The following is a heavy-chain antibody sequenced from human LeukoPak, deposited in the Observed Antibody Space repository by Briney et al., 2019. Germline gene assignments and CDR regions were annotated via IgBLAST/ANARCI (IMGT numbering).Heavy chain of an antibody. Sequence: KPSETLSLTCAVYGGSLSGYYWSWIRQPPGKGLEWIGEINHSGSTNYNPSLKSRVTISVDTSKNQFSLKLSSVTAADTAVYYCARGGVGSGSNYFDYWGQGTLVTVSS. V-gene: IGHV4-34*01. D-gene: IGHD3-10*01. CDR2: INHSGST. J-gene: IGHJ4*02. CDR1: GGSLSGYY. CDR3: ARGGVGSGSNYFDY.